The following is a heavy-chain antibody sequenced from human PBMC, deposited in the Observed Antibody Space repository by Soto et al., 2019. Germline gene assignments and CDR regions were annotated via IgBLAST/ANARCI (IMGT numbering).Heavy chain of an antibody. CDR3: ARKAVPDF. CDR1: GFSFSKYA. CDR2: ITYDATNE. V-gene: IGHV3-30-3*01. J-gene: IGHJ4*02. Sequence: GGSLRLSCAASGFSFSKYAMHWVRQAPGKGLEWVAVITYDATNEYYADSVKGRFTISRDNSNNTLSLHMGSLRLADTAVYYCARKAVPDFWGQGTLVTVSS. D-gene: IGHD6-19*01.